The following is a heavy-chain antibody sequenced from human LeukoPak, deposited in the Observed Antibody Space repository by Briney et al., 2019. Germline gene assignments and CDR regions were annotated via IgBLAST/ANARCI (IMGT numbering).Heavy chain of an antibody. V-gene: IGHV4-31*03. Sequence: SETLSLTCTVSGGSISSGGYYWSWIRQHPGKGLEWIGYIYYSGSTYYNPSLKSRVTISVDTSKNQFSLKLSSVTAADTAVYYCAREGEYSRSSGSDFWGQGTLVTVSS. CDR2: IYYSGST. D-gene: IGHD6-6*01. J-gene: IGHJ4*02. CDR1: GGSISSGGYY. CDR3: AREGEYSRSSGSDF.